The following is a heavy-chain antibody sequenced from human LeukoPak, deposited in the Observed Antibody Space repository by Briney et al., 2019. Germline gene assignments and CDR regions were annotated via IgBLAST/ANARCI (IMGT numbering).Heavy chain of an antibody. CDR2: IYHSGAT. J-gene: IGHJ4*02. D-gene: IGHD3-16*02. CDR1: GDSITCDNW. CDR3: SRANRGTYLMY. Sequence: SETLSLTCAVSGDSITCDNWWSWVRPSPGKGLEWIGEIYHSGATNYSPSLKSRVTISLDEPKNQFSLKVTSVTAADTAVYYCSRANRGTYLMYWGRGTLVTVSS. V-gene: IGHV4-4*02.